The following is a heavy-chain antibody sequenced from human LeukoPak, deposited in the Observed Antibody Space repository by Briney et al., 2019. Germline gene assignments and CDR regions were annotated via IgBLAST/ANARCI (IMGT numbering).Heavy chain of an antibody. V-gene: IGHV3-23*01. CDR3: ATPGRYCSSTSCYSPDY. J-gene: IGHJ4*02. Sequence: GGSLRLSCAASGFTFSSYAMSWVRQAPGKGLEWVSAISGSGGSTYYADSVKGRFTISRDNSKNTMYLQMNSLRAEDTAVYYCATPGRYCSSTSCYSPDYWGQGTLVTVSS. CDR2: ISGSGGST. CDR1: GFTFSSYA. D-gene: IGHD2-2*02.